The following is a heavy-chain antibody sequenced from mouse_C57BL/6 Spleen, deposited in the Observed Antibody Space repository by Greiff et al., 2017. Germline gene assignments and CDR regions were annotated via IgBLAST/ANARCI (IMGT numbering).Heavy chain of an antibody. J-gene: IGHJ2*01. CDR2: INPNNGGT. CDR3: AREDDNGY. D-gene: IGHD2-4*01. CDR1: GYTFTDYY. Sequence: VQLQQSGPELVKPGASVKISCKASGYTFTDYYMNWVKQSHGKGLEWIGDINPNNGGTSYNQKFKGKATLTVDKSSSTAYMELRSLTSEDSAVYYCAREDDNGYWGQGTTLTVSS. V-gene: IGHV1-26*01.